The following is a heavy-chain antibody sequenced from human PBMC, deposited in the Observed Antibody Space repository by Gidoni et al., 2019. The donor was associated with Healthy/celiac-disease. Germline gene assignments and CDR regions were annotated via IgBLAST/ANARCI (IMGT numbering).Heavy chain of an antibody. CDR3: AKDGEGGTMIVGGGMDV. CDR2: ISWNSGSI. D-gene: IGHD3-22*01. V-gene: IGHV3-9*01. Sequence: EVQLVESGGGLVQPGRSLRLSCAASGFTFDDYAMHWVRQAPGKGLEWVSGISWNSGSIGYADSVKGRFTISRDNAKNSLYLQMNSLRAEDTALYYCAKDGEGGTMIVGGGMDVWGQGTTVTVSS. J-gene: IGHJ6*02. CDR1: GFTFDDYA.